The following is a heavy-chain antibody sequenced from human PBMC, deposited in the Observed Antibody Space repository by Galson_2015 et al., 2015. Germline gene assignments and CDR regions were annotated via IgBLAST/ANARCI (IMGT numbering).Heavy chain of an antibody. CDR3: AKDPSVGITMVRGILTAFDI. J-gene: IGHJ3*02. D-gene: IGHD3-10*01. V-gene: IGHV3-23*01. CDR2: ISGSGGST. CDR1: GFTFSSYA. Sequence: SLRLSCAASGFTFSSYAMSWVRQAPGKGLEWVSAISGSGGSTYYADSVKGRFTISRDNSKNTLYLQMNSLRAEDTAVYYCAKDPSVGITMVRGILTAFDIWGQGTMVTVSS.